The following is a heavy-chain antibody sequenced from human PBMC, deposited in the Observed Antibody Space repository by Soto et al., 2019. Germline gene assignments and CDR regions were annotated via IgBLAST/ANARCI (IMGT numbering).Heavy chain of an antibody. V-gene: IGHV3-30-3*01. CDR3: ASRYSYDAFDI. CDR2: ISYDGSNK. J-gene: IGHJ3*02. CDR1: GFTFSSYA. Sequence: QVQLVESGGGVVQPGRSLRLSCAASGFTFSSYAMHWVRQAPGKGLEWVAVISYDGSNKYYADSVKGRFTISRDKSKNTLYVQMNSMRAEDTAVYYCASRYSYDAFDIWGQGTMVTVSS. D-gene: IGHD5-18*01.